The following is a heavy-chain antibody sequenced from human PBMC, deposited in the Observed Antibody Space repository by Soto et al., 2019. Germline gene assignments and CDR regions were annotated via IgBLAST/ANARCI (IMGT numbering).Heavy chain of an antibody. J-gene: IGHJ4*02. Sequence: GGSLRLSCVASGFTFRGYTIDWVRLAPGKGLEWVSCISTNSHYIYYADSVRGRFSISRDNTNNAVYLQMDSLRAEDTAVYYCARVQGTDYIWGSYRPTDYWGKGT. V-gene: IGHV3-21*01. CDR1: GFTFRGYT. CDR2: ISTNSHYI. D-gene: IGHD3-16*02. CDR3: ARVQGTDYIWGSYRPTDY.